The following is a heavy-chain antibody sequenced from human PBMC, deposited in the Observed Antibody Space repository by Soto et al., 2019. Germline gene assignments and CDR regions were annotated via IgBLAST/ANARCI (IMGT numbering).Heavy chain of an antibody. CDR3: ARDPSLSSTYDY. CDR1: GFTFSSYG. V-gene: IGHV3-21*01. J-gene: IGHJ4*02. Sequence: EVQLVESGGGLVKPGGSLRLSCAASGFTFSSYGMNWVRQAPGKGLEWVSSISSSSSYIYYADSVKGRFTISRDNAKNSLYLQMNSLRAEDTAVYYCARDPSLSSTYDYWGQGTLVTVSS. CDR2: ISSSSSYI. D-gene: IGHD6-13*01.